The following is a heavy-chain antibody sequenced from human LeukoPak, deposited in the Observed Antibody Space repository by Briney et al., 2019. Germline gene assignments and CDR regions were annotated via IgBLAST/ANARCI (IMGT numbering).Heavy chain of an antibody. CDR3: ARGMGDGYPTMPFDY. CDR2: IRYDGSNK. Sequence: PGGTLRLSCAASGFTFSSYGMSWVRQAPGKGLEWVAFIRYDGSNKYYADSVKGRFTISRDNSKNTLYLQMNSLRAEDTAVYYCARGMGDGYPTMPFDYWGQGTLVTVSS. CDR1: GFTFSSYG. J-gene: IGHJ4*02. D-gene: IGHD5-24*01. V-gene: IGHV3-30*02.